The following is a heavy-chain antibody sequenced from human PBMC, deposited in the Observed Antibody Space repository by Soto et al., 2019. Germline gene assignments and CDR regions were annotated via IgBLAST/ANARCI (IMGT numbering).Heavy chain of an antibody. CDR2: IYYSAST. Sequence: QLQLQESGPGLVKPSETLSLTCTVSGGSISSSSYYWDWIRQPPGKGLEWIGSIYYSASTYYNPSLKSRVTISVDTSKNQFSLKLSSVTAADTAVYYCARRGELGATTVDYWGQGTLVTVSS. J-gene: IGHJ4*02. CDR1: GGSISSSSYY. V-gene: IGHV4-39*01. CDR3: ARRGELGATTVDY. D-gene: IGHD1-26*01.